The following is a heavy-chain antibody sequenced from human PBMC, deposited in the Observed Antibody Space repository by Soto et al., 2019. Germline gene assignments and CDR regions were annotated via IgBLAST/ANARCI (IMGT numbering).Heavy chain of an antibody. CDR2: LYHGST. V-gene: IGHV4-30-2*01. D-gene: IGHD6-19*01. Sequence: QLQLQESGSGLVKPSQTLSLTCAVSGGSISSCGYSWSWIRQPPGKGLEWIGDLYHGSTYYNPYLKGRVTISVDRSKNQFSLKRSYLTAAEPAVYSCARAGGLGAVAVDSWGQGTLVTVSS. J-gene: IGHJ4*02. CDR3: ARAGGLGAVAVDS. CDR1: GGSISSCGYS.